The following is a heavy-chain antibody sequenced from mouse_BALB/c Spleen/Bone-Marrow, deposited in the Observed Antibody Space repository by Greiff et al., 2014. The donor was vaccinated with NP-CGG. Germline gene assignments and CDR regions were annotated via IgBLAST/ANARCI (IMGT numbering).Heavy chain of an antibody. Sequence: VQLQQSGAELVKPGASVKLSCKASGYTFTSYWMHWVKQRPGQGLEWIGEINPSNGRTNYNEKFKSKATLTVDKSSSTAYMQLSSLTSEDSAVYYCARCYYGNYFDYWGQGTTVTVSS. CDR2: INPSNGRT. CDR1: GYTFTSYW. V-gene: IGHV1S81*02. CDR3: ARCYYGNYFDY. J-gene: IGHJ2*01. D-gene: IGHD2-1*01.